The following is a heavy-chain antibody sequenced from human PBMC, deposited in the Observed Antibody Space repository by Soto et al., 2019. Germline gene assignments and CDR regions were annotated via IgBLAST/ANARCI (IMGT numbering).Heavy chain of an antibody. CDR3: ARATGTLRSRNCDY. CDR2: IYHTGST. Sequence: SETLSLTCSVSGGSISAVGHYWTWIRQPPGKGLEWIGSIYHTGSTYYSKSLRSRLTMSVDTSKSQFSLRLSSVTAADTAVYYCARATGTLRSRNCDYWGQGSLVTVSS. V-gene: IGHV4-31*03. J-gene: IGHJ4*02. CDR1: GGSISAVGHY. D-gene: IGHD1-1*01.